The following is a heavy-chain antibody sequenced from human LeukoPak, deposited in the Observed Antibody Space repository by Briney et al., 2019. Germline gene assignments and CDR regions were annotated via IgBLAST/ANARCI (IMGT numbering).Heavy chain of an antibody. V-gene: IGHV4-39*07. CDR1: GGSISSSSYY. CDR3: AREGYSSGDY. Sequence: PSETLSLTCTVSGGSISSSSYYWGWIRQPPGEGLEWIGSIYYSGSTYYNPSLKSRVTISVDTSKNQFSLKLSSVTAADTAVYYCAREGYSSGDYWGQGTLVTVSS. J-gene: IGHJ4*02. CDR2: IYYSGST. D-gene: IGHD6-19*01.